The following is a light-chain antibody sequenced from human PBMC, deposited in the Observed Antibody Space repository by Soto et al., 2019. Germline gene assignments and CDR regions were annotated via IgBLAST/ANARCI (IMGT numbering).Light chain of an antibody. CDR1: QSLSGW. CDR3: QQYGSSPRT. CDR2: KAF. V-gene: IGKV1-5*03. J-gene: IGKJ1*01. Sequence: DIQMTQSPSTLSASVGDRVTITCRASQSLSGWLAWYQHRPGKAPKLLIYKAFSLESGVPSRFSGSGSGTDFTLTISRLEPEDFAVYYCQQYGSSPRTFGQGTKVDIK.